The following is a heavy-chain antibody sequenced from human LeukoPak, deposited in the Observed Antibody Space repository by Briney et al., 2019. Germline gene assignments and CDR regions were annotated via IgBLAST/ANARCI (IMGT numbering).Heavy chain of an antibody. CDR1: GFTFSSYA. CDR3: ARGMTPGIAAANPFDY. V-gene: IGHV3-30-3*01. CDR2: ISYDGSNK. D-gene: IGHD6-13*01. J-gene: IGHJ4*01. Sequence: SLTLSCAASGFTFSSYAMHWVRQAPGKGLEWVAVISYDGSNKYYADSVKGPFTISRDNSKNTLYLPMNSLRAEDTAVYYCARGMTPGIAAANPFDYWGQGSLVSVSS.